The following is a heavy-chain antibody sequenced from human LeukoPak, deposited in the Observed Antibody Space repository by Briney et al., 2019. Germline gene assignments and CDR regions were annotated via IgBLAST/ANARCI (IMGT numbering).Heavy chain of an antibody. J-gene: IGHJ3*02. V-gene: IGHV1-2*06. CDR3: ARTYDPGAFDI. D-gene: IGHD3-16*01. CDR2: INPNSGGT. Sequence: ASVKVSCKASGYTFTGYYMYWVRQAPGQGLEWMGRINPNSGGTNYAQKFQGRVTMTRDTSISTAYMELSRLRSDDTAVYYCARTYDPGAFDIWGQGTMVTVSS. CDR1: GYTFTGYY.